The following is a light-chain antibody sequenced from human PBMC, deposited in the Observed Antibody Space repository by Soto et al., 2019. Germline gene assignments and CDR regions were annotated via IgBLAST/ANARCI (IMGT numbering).Light chain of an antibody. Sequence: QSVLTQPASVSGFPGQSITISCTGTNSDIGAYNYVSWYQQHPGKAPKLMIFEVSDRPSGVSYRFSGSKSGNVASLTISWLQPEDEADYYCSSHTSSSTLRVFGAGTRSPS. J-gene: IGLJ1*01. CDR1: NSDIGAYNY. CDR3: SSHTSSSTLRV. V-gene: IGLV2-14*03. CDR2: EVS.